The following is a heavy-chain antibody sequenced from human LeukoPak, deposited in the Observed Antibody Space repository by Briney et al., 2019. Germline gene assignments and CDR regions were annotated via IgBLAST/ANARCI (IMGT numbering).Heavy chain of an antibody. J-gene: IGHJ4*02. CDR2: TYYRSRWYN. Sequence: SQTLSLTCAISGDSVSSNSADWNWIRQSPSRGLEWLGRTYYRSRWYNDYAISVKSRVTIKPDTSKNQFSLQINSVTPEDTAVYYCARRGGQADFDYWGQGTLVTVSS. CDR1: GDSVSSNSAD. D-gene: IGHD2-15*01. CDR3: ARRGGQADFDY. V-gene: IGHV6-1*01.